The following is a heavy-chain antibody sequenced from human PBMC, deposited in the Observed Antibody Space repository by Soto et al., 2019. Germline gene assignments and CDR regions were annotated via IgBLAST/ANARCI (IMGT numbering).Heavy chain of an antibody. CDR1: GGSISSYY. D-gene: IGHD6-19*01. J-gene: IGHJ4*02. Sequence: QVQLQESGPGLVKPSETLSLTCTVSGGSISSYYWSWIRQPAGKGLECIGSSYTSGSTNYNPTLNSRVTRLVETSKDHCSLKLSSVTAADTAAYYCARETPKSGWPFYYWGQRTLVTGSS. CDR2: SYTSGST. V-gene: IGHV4-4*07. CDR3: ARETPKSGWPFYY.